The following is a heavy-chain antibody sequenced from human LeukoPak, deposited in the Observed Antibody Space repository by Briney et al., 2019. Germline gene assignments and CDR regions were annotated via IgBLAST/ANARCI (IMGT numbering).Heavy chain of an antibody. D-gene: IGHD6-19*01. CDR2: IGSSGRDK. Sequence: GGSLRLSCAVSGFTFGSHSMTWVRQAPGKGLEWVSSIGSSGRDKFYADSVKGRFTIARDDAKNSLFLQMNSLRAEDTAVYYCARGPGIAVAPLQHWGQGTLVTVSS. V-gene: IGHV3-21*01. CDR1: GFTFGSHS. J-gene: IGHJ1*01. CDR3: ARGPGIAVAPLQH.